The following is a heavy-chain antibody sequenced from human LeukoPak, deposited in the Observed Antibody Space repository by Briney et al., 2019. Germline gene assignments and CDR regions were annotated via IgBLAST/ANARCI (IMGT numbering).Heavy chain of an antibody. V-gene: IGHV4-38-2*02. CDR1: RDSISSGDY. CDR3: ARDYGGRFDY. J-gene: IGHJ4*02. Sequence: SETLSLTCGVSRDSISSGDYWGWIRQPPGKGLEWIGSIYHTGSTHHNPPLESRVTTSVDTSKNHFSLKLSSVTAADTAVYYCARDYGGRFDYWGQGILVTVSS. CDR2: IYHTGST. D-gene: IGHD4-23*01.